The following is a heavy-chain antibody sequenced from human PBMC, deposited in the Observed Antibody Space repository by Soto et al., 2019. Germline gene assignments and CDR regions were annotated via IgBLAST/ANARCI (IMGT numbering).Heavy chain of an antibody. J-gene: IGHJ4*02. CDR3: AREGLWFGEYLGY. D-gene: IGHD3-10*01. CDR2: INHSGST. Sequence: EQLQQWGAGLLKPSETLSLTCAVYGGSFSGYYWSWIRQPPGKGLEWIGEINHSGSTNYNPSLKSRVTISVDTSKNQFSLKPSSWTAGDTAVYYCAREGLWFGEYLGYWGQGTLVTVSS. V-gene: IGHV4-34*01. CDR1: GGSFSGYY.